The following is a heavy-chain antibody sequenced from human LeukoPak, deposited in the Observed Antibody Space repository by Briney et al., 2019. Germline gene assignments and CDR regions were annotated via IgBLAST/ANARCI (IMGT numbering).Heavy chain of an antibody. CDR1: GYTFTGYY. D-gene: IGHD1-26*01. V-gene: IGHV1-69*05. CDR2: IIPIFGTA. Sequence: GASVKVSCKASGYTFTGYYLHWVRQAPGQGLEWMGRIIPIFGTANYAQKFQGRVTITTDESTSTAYMELSSLRSEDTAVYYCARAKRRSYDYFDYWGQGTLVTVSS. CDR3: ARAKRRSYDYFDY. J-gene: IGHJ4*02.